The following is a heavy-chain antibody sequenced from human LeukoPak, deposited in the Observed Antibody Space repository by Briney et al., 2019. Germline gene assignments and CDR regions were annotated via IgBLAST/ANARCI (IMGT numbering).Heavy chain of an antibody. J-gene: IGHJ4*02. CDR2: INHSGST. V-gene: IGHV4-34*01. D-gene: IGHD6-19*01. CDR1: GGSFSGYY. Sequence: SETLSLTCAVYGGSFSGYYWSWIRQPPGKGLEWIGEINHSGSTNYNPSLKSRVTISVDTSKNQFSLKLSSVTAADTAVYYCARHRAGYSSGWETKYYFDYWGQGTLVTVSS. CDR3: ARHRAGYSSGWETKYYFDY.